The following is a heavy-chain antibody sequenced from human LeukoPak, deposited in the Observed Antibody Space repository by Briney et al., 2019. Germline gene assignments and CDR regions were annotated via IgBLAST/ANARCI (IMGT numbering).Heavy chain of an antibody. V-gene: IGHV3-30*02. CDR1: GFTFNNYG. J-gene: IGHJ6*03. D-gene: IGHD6-13*01. CDR2: IRYNGNNQ. CDR3: ARVSSSVGIAAAGHGPFTVFYYYYYMDV. Sequence: GGSLRLSCAASGFTFNNYGMHWVRQAPGKGLEWVAFIRYNGNNQYYADSVKGRFTISRDNSKNTLYLQMNSLKGDDTAVYYCARVSSSVGIAAAGHGPFTVFYYYYYMDVWGKGTTVTVSS.